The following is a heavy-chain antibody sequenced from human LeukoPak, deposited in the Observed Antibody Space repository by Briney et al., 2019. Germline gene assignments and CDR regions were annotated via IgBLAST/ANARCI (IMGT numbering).Heavy chain of an antibody. Sequence: SETLSITCAVYGGSFSGYYWSWIRQPPGKGLEWIGEINHSGSTNYNPSLKSRVTISVDTSKNQFSLKLSSVTAADTAVYYCARNLKIVVVPAAIQRHYYYYGMDVWGQGTTVTVSS. CDR1: GGSFSGYY. CDR2: INHSGST. D-gene: IGHD2-2*02. CDR3: ARNLKIVVVPAAIQRHYYYYGMDV. J-gene: IGHJ6*02. V-gene: IGHV4-34*01.